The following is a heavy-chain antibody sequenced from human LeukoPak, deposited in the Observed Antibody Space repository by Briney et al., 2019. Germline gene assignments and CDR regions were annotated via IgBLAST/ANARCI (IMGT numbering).Heavy chain of an antibody. CDR1: GFTLGDHG. D-gene: IGHD6-6*01. J-gene: IGHJ4*02. CDR3: TRSHIAPRPNTEPPRYYFDY. CDR2: IRSRGYAGTT. Sequence: GRSLRLSCTASGFTLGDHGMSWFRQAPGKGLEWVGFIRSRGYAGTTEYAGSVRGRVTISRDDSKSITYLQMNSLKTEDTAVNYCTRSHIAPRPNTEPPRYYFDYWGQGTLVTVSS. V-gene: IGHV3-49*03.